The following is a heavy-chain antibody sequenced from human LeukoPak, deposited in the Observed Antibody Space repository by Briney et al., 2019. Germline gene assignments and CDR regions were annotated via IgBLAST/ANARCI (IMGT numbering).Heavy chain of an antibody. D-gene: IGHD3-10*01. CDR1: GYTFTSYD. CDR3: ARALLLWFGVLPGY. J-gene: IGHJ4*02. V-gene: IGHV1-8*03. CDR2: MNPNSGNT. Sequence: ASVKVSCKASGYTFTSYDINWVRQATGQGLEWMGWMNPNSGNTGYAQKFQGRVTITRNTSISTAYMELSSLRSEDTAVYYCARALLLWFGVLPGYWGQGTLVTVSS.